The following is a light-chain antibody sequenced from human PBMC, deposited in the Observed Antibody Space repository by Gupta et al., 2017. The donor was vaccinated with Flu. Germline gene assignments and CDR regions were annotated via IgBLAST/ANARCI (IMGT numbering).Light chain of an antibody. CDR2: GAS. CDR1: QSVSSSY. Sequence: GHLSLSPGARATLSCRASQSVSSSYLAWYQQKPGQAPRLLIYGASSRATGIPDRFSGSGSGTDFTLTISRLEPEDFAVYYCQQDSSSPPTFGGGTKVEIK. CDR3: QQDSSSPPT. J-gene: IGKJ4*01. V-gene: IGKV3-20*01.